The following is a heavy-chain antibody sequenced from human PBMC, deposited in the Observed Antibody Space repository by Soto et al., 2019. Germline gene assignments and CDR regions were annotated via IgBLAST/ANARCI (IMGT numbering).Heavy chain of an antibody. D-gene: IGHD5-18*01. Sequence: ESGGGVVQPGRSLRLSCVASGVTFSTFGMHWVRQAPGKGLERVAAIWYDGSNIKYGDSVKGRFTISRDNSKNTLVLQMDNLRAEDTAVYCCGRRYNYVDPWGQGTLVTVSS. J-gene: IGHJ5*02. V-gene: IGHV3-33*01. CDR3: GRRYNYVDP. CDR1: GVTFSTFG. CDR2: IWYDGSNI.